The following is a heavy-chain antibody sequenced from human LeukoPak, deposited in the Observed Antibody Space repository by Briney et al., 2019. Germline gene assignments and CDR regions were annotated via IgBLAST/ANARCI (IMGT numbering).Heavy chain of an antibody. CDR3: AREGEYGDSYY. CDR1: GDSISSGAYY. V-gene: IGHV4-30-2*01. CDR2: IYRGRT. Sequence: PSETLSLTCAVSGDSISSGAYYWNWIRQPPGKGPEWIGNIYRGRTRFNPSLTSRVTISLDISKNQVSLNLTSVTAADTAIYYCAREGEYGDSYYWGQGTQVIVSA. J-gene: IGHJ4*02. D-gene: IGHD4-17*01.